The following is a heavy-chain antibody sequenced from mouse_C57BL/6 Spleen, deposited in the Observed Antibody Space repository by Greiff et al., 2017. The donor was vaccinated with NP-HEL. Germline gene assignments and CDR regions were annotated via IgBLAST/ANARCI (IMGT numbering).Heavy chain of an antibody. Sequence: EVKLVESGPGLVKPSQSLSLTCSVTGYSITSGYYWNWIRQFPGNKLEWMGYISYDGSNNYNPSLKNRISITRDTSKNQFFLKLNSVTTEDTATYYCAREGTTVVGAYYFDYWGQGTTLTVSS. CDR1: GYSITSGYY. CDR2: ISYDGSN. J-gene: IGHJ2*01. CDR3: AREGTTVVGAYYFDY. V-gene: IGHV3-6*01. D-gene: IGHD1-1*01.